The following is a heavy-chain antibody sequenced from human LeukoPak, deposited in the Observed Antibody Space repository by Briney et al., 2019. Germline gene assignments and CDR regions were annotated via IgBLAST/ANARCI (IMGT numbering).Heavy chain of an antibody. CDR1: GFTFSSYE. V-gene: IGHV3-48*03. CDR3: ARPSSYYYDSSGPDAFDI. Sequence: PGGSLRLSCAASGFTFSSYEMNWVRQAPGKGLEWVSYISSSGITIYYADSVKGRFTISRDNAKNSLYLQMNSLRAEDTAVYYCARPSSYYYDSSGPDAFDIWGQGTMVTVSS. J-gene: IGHJ3*02. D-gene: IGHD3-22*01. CDR2: ISSSGITI.